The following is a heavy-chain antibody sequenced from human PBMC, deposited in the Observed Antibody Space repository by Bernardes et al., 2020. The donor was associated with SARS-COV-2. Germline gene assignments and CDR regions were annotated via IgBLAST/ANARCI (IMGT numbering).Heavy chain of an antibody. D-gene: IGHD4-17*01. V-gene: IGHV1-46*01. CDR1: GYTFISYY. CDR2: ISPSGGQT. CDR3: ARDKDIAVTKGHGY. J-gene: IGHJ4*02. Sequence: ASVKVSCKASGYTFISYYIDWVRQAPGQGLEWMGVISPSGGQTTVAPKFQGRLTMTRDKSTSTVYMELTSLRTEDTALYFCARDKDIAVTKGHGYWGQGTLVTVSS.